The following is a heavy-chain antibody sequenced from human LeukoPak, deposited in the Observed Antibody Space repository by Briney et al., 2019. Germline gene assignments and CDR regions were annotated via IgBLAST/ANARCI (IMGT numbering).Heavy chain of an antibody. J-gene: IGHJ5*02. D-gene: IGHD6-6*01. V-gene: IGHV4-39*07. CDR1: GGSISSSGSY. CDR3: ARVMAARREDLNWFDP. Sequence: SETLSLTCTVSGGSISSSGSYWGRIRQPPGKGLEWMGSVYYSGNTYNPSLKSRVTISVDTSKNQFSLNLTSVNAADTAIYYCARVMAARREDLNWFDPWGQGTLVTVSS. CDR2: VYYSGNT.